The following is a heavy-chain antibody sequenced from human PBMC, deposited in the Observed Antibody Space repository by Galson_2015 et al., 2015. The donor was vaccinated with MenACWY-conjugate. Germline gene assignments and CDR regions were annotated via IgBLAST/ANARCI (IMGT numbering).Heavy chain of an antibody. CDR1: GYTFTNYA. CDR2: INTNTGNP. D-gene: IGHD5-18*01. Sequence: SVKVSCKASGYTFTNYAINWVRQAPGQGLEWLGWINTNTGNPTYAQAFTGRLDFSLDTSASTAYLQISSLKAEDTAVYYCVRDPKWIPNTAPMGRFDSWGQGTLVTVSS. V-gene: IGHV7-4-1*02. CDR3: VRDPKWIPNTAPMGRFDS. J-gene: IGHJ4*02.